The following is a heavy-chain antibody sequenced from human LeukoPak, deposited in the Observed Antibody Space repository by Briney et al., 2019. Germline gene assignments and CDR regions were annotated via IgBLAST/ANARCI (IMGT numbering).Heavy chain of an antibody. D-gene: IGHD2-2*01. Sequence: GASVKVSCKASGGTFSSYAISWVRQAPGQGLEWMGRIIPIFGTANYAQKFQGRVTITTDESTSTAYMELSSLRSEDTAVYYRARVRRLGYRSSTSCTSPGWFDPWGQGTLVTVSS. V-gene: IGHV1-69*05. J-gene: IGHJ5*02. CDR1: GGTFSSYA. CDR2: IIPIFGTA. CDR3: ARVRRLGYRSSTSCTSPGWFDP.